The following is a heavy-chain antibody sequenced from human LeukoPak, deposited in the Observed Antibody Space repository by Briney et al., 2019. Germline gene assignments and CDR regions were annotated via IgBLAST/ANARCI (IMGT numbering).Heavy chain of an antibody. Sequence: GGSLRLSCAASGFTFSSYAMSWVRQAPGKGLEWVSVISGSGGSTHYADSVKGRFTISRDNSKNTLYLQMNSLRAEDTAVYYCAKDHSSGYFYFDYWGQGTLVTVSS. CDR1: GFTFSSYA. J-gene: IGHJ4*02. V-gene: IGHV3-23*01. D-gene: IGHD3-22*01. CDR3: AKDHSSGYFYFDY. CDR2: ISGSGGST.